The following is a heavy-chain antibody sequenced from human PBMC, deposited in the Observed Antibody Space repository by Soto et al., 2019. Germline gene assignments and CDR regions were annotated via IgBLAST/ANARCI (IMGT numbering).Heavy chain of an antibody. Sequence: GGSLRLSCAASGFTFSSYAMSWVRQAPGKGLEWVSAISGSGGGTYYADSVKGRFTISRDNSKNTLYLQMNSLRAEDTAVYYCAKKGGYIVVVVAATAGAFDIWGQGTMVTVSS. CDR3: AKKGGYIVVVVAATAGAFDI. V-gene: IGHV3-23*01. D-gene: IGHD2-15*01. CDR1: GFTFSSYA. J-gene: IGHJ3*02. CDR2: ISGSGGGT.